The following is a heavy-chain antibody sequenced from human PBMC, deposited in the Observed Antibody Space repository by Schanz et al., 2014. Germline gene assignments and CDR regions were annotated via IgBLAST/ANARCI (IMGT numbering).Heavy chain of an antibody. D-gene: IGHD2-15*01. CDR1: GFSLDIFA. V-gene: IGHV3-66*02. CDR3: ARLDPYCRSGTCSRAFDF. Sequence: EVHLLESGGGLVEPGGSLRLSCATSGFSLDIFAVSCVRQAPGRGLEWVSIIFTDGRTYYADSVKGRFTISRDSSKNTLFLQMNSLRTEDTAVYYCARLDPYCRSGTCSRAFDFWGQGTLVTVSS. J-gene: IGHJ4*02. CDR2: IFTDGRT.